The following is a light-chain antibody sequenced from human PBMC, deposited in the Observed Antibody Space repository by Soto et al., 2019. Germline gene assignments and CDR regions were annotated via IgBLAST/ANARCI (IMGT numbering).Light chain of an antibody. Sequence: EIVLTQSPGTLSLSPGERATLSCRASQSLTSRLLAWYQQKPGQAPRLLIYGASSRAGGIPDGFSGSGSGTDFTLTISRLEPEDFGVYYCQQYHNSPRTFGQGTKVEI. CDR1: QSLTSRL. J-gene: IGKJ1*01. CDR2: GAS. V-gene: IGKV3-20*01. CDR3: QQYHNSPRT.